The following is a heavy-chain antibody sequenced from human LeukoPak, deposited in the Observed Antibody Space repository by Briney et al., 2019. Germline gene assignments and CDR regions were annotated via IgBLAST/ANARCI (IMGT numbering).Heavy chain of an antibody. J-gene: IGHJ4*02. CDR1: GASITSYY. V-gene: IGHV4-59*01. D-gene: IGHD3-16*01. CDR3: TRDLRAAY. CDR2: IHYSGST. Sequence: SETLSLTCTVSGASITSYYWTWIRQPPGKGLEWIGYIHYSGSTNYNPSLKSRVTISVDTSKNQFSLKLRSVTAADTAVYYWTRDLRAAYWGQGTLVTVSS.